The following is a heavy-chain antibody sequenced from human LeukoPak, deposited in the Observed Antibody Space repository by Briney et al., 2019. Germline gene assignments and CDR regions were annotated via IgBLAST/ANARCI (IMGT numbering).Heavy chain of an antibody. D-gene: IGHD3-3*01. CDR2: IYHSGST. CDR3: ARLRWSGYYYYYMDV. J-gene: IGHJ6*03. Sequence: SETLSLTCAVSGYSISSGYYWGWIRSPPGKGLEWIGSIYHSGSTYYNPSLKSRVTISVDTSKNQFSLKLSSVTAADTAVYYCARLRWSGYYYYYMDVWGKGTTVTVSS. V-gene: IGHV4-38-2*01. CDR1: GYSISSGYY.